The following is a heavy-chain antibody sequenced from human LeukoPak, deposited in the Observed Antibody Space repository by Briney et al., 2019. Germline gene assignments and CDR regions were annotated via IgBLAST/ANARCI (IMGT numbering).Heavy chain of an antibody. V-gene: IGHV3-30*02. Sequence: GGSLRLSCAAFGFPLSSYAMSWVRQAPGKGLEWVAFIRYDGSNKYYADSVKGRFTISRDNSKNTLYLQMNSLRAEDTAVYYCAKDIAGWNDFVSFDYWGQGTLVTVSS. CDR2: IRYDGSNK. CDR3: AKDIAGWNDFVSFDY. D-gene: IGHD1-1*01. CDR1: GFPLSSYA. J-gene: IGHJ4*02.